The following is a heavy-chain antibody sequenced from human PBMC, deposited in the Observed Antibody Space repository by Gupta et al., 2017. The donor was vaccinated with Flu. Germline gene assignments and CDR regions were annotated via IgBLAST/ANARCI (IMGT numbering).Heavy chain of an antibody. V-gene: IGHV4-59*08. CDR1: Y. CDR3: ARQGYFASGSYHWYFDL. D-gene: IGHD3-10*01. CDR2: IYYSGST. J-gene: IGHJ2*01. Sequence: YWSWIRQPPGKGLESIGYIYYSGSTNYNPSLQSRVTISVDTSKNQFSLKLSSVTAADTAVYYCARQGYFASGSYHWYFDLWGRGTLVTVSS.